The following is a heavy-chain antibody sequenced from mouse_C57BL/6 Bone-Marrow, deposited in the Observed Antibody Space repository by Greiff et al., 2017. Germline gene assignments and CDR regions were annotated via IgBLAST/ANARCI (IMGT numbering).Heavy chain of an antibody. D-gene: IGHD4-1*01. CDR2: IHPNSGST. CDR1: GYTFTSYW. J-gene: IGHJ3*01. CDR3: ARERSGAWFAY. Sequence: VQLQQSGAELVKPGASVKLSCKASGYTFTSYWMHWVKQRPGQGLEWIGMIHPNSGSTNYNEKFKSKATLTVDKSSSTAYMQLSSLTSEDSAVYYCARERSGAWFAYWGQGTLVTVPA. V-gene: IGHV1-64*01.